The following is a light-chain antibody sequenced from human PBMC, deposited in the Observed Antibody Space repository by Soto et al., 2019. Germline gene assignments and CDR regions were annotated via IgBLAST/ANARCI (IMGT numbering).Light chain of an antibody. CDR3: QQYGSSPPVT. CDR1: QSVTCSY. CDR2: GAS. V-gene: IGKV3-20*01. J-gene: IGKJ3*01. Sequence: EIGLTQSPGTLSLSPGERATLSCRASQSVTCSYLAWYQQKPGQAPRRLIYGASSRASGIPDRFSGSGSGTDFTLTISRLEPEDFAVYYCQQYGSSPPVTFGPGTKVDIK.